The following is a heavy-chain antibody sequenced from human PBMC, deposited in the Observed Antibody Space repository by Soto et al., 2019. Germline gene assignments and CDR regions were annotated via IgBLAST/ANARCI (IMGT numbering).Heavy chain of an antibody. D-gene: IGHD3-22*01. V-gene: IGHV3-48*01. Sequence: EVQLVESGGMLVQPGGSLRLSCAASGLTLSTSSMNWVRQAPGKGLEWISYIRRHTSVTAYADSVKGRFTISRDSAKNSLYLQMDSLRVEDTAVYYCGKCADSGYYTVDRWGQGTLVTVSS. CDR1: GLTLSTSS. CDR2: IRRHTSVT. J-gene: IGHJ5*02. CDR3: GKCADSGYYTVDR.